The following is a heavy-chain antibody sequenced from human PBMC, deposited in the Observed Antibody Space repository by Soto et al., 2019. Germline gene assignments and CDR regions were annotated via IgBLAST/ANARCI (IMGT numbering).Heavy chain of an antibody. Sequence: QVQLQQWGAGLLKPSETLSLTCAVYGGSFSGYYWSWIRQPPGKGLEWMGEINHSGSTTYNPALKRRVTISVDTCKNQFSLKLTSVTAADAAVYYCSRGLFTMVRGVIIKRGWFDPWGQGTLVTVSS. CDR3: SRGLFTMVRGVIIKRGWFDP. CDR2: INHSGST. CDR1: GGSFSGYY. D-gene: IGHD3-10*01. J-gene: IGHJ5*02. V-gene: IGHV4-34*01.